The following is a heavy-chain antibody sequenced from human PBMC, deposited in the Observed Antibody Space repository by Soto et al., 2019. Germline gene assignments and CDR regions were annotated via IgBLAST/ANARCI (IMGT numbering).Heavy chain of an antibody. CDR1: GGAISSSTDY. J-gene: IGHJ4*02. CDR2: IYYSGST. CDR3: AKPGFWSGYRVVDS. Sequence: SETLSLTCTVSGGAISSSTDYWGWIRQPPGKGQEWIGSIYYSGSTYYNTSLKSRVTISVDTSKNQFSLKLTSVTAADTFVYYCAKPGFWSGYRVVDSWAQGTQVTVSS. V-gene: IGHV4-39*01. D-gene: IGHD3-3*01.